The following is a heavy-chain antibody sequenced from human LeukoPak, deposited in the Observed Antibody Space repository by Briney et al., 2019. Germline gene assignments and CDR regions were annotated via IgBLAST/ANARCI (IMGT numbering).Heavy chain of an antibody. CDR3: AKDSRGGIAAAGPTFDY. Sequence: GRSLRLSCAASGFTFSSYGMHWVRQAPGKGLEWVAVISYDGSNKYYADSVKGRFTISRDNSKNTLYLQMNSLRAEDTAVYYCAKDSRGGIAAAGPTFDYWGQGTLVTVSS. D-gene: IGHD6-13*01. CDR1: GFTFSSYG. J-gene: IGHJ4*02. V-gene: IGHV3-30*18. CDR2: ISYDGSNK.